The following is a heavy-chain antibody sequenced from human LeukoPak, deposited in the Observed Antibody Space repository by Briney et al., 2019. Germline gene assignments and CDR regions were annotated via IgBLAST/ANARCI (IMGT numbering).Heavy chain of an antibody. Sequence: AGGSLRLSCAASGFAFSNAWMSWVRQAPGKGLEWVGRSKGKTNGWTTDYAAPVKGRFTISRDDSKNTLYLQMSSLTTEDTAVYYCTTSDYSVEDYWGQGTLVTVSS. V-gene: IGHV3-15*01. CDR3: TTSDYSVEDY. D-gene: IGHD2-15*01. CDR1: GFAFSNAW. J-gene: IGHJ4*02. CDR2: SKGKTNGWTT.